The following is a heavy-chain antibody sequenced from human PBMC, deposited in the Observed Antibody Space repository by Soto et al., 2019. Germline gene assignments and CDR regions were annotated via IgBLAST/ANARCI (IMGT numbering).Heavy chain of an antibody. CDR3: ARGGGQNGNDTRFDS. V-gene: IGHV3-30*03. J-gene: IGHJ4*02. Sequence: QMQLVESGGGVVQPGRSLRLSCVASGITFTNHGIHWVRQAPGKGLEWVADISYNGIDKWYADSVKGRFTISRDNLRDRVELQMNGLRPEDTAVYYCARGGGQNGNDTRFDSWGQGTLISVSS. CDR1: GITFTNHG. D-gene: IGHD5-12*01. CDR2: ISYNGIDK.